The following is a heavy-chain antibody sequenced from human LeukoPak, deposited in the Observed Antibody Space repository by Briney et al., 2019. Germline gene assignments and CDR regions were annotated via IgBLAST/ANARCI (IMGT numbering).Heavy chain of an antibody. CDR3: AKGGYFNWFDP. D-gene: IGHD6-13*01. Sequence: GGSLRLSCEASGFTFTNYAMSWVRQAPGKGLEWVSGISGSGTTIYYADSVKGRFTITRDNSKNTLYLQMNSLRAEDTALYYCAKGGYFNWFDPWGQGTLVTVSS. J-gene: IGHJ5*02. CDR1: GFTFTNYA. V-gene: IGHV3-23*01. CDR2: ISGSGTTI.